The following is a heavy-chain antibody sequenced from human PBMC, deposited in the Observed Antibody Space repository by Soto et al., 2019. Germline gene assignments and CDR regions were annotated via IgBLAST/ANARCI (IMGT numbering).Heavy chain of an antibody. V-gene: IGHV3-9*01. CDR2: ISWNSGSI. CDR3: AKEIGAVTRRGFDH. Sequence: EVQLVESGGGPVQPGMTMRLSCAASAFSFEDYGMHWVRQGPGKGLEWVAGISWNSGSIGYAGSVKGRFTISRDNAKNSLYLQMSGLRPEDTALYHCAKEIGAVTRRGFDHWGQGTLVTVSS. D-gene: IGHD4-17*01. J-gene: IGHJ4*02. CDR1: AFSFEDYG.